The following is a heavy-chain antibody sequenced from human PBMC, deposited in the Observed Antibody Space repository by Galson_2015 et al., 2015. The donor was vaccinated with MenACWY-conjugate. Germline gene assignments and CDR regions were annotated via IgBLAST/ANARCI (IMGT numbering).Heavy chain of an antibody. CDR2: ISSSSSYI. J-gene: IGHJ5*02. CDR1: GFTFSSYS. D-gene: IGHD3-10*01. V-gene: IGHV3-21*01. Sequence: SLRLSCAASGFTFSSYSMNWVRQAPGKGLEWVSSISSSSSYIYYADSVKGRFTISRDNAKNSLYLQMNSLRAGDTAVYYCARSGDSGNWFDPWGQGTLVTVSS. CDR3: ARSGDSGNWFDP.